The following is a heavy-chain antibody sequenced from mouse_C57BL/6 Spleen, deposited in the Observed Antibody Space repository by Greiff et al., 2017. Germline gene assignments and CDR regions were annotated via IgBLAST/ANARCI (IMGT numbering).Heavy chain of an antibody. Sequence: EVMLVESGGGLVKPGGSLKLSCAASGFTFSDYGMHWVRQAPEKGLEWVAYISSGSSTIYYADTVKGRFTISRDNAKNTLFLQMSSLRSEDTAMYYCATNWDSFAYGGQGTLVTVSA. CDR3: ATNWDSFAY. D-gene: IGHD4-1*01. CDR2: ISSGSSTI. CDR1: GFTFSDYG. V-gene: IGHV5-17*01. J-gene: IGHJ3*01.